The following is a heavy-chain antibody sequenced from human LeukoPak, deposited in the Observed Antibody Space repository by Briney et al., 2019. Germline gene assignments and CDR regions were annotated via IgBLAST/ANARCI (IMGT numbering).Heavy chain of an antibody. J-gene: IGHJ4*02. Sequence: GGSLRLSCAVSGITFSNHGMNWVRQAPGKGLEWVSGVSTSGDVKWYADSVKGRFIISRDNSKNTLYLQMNSLRAEDTAVYYCAQDGASIRFDNWGQGTLVTVSS. CDR1: GITFSNHG. D-gene: IGHD3-16*01. CDR2: VSTSGDVK. CDR3: AQDGASIRFDN. V-gene: IGHV3-23*01.